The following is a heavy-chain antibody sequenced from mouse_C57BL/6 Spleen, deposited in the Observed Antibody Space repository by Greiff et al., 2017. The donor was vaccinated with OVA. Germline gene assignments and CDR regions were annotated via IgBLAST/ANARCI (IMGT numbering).Heavy chain of an antibody. CDR2: IYPGDGDT. V-gene: IGHV1-80*01. J-gene: IGHJ3*01. D-gene: IGHD2-3*01. Sequence: QVHVKQSGAELVKPGASVKISCKASGYAFSSYWMNWVKQRPGKGLEWIGQIYPGDGDTNYNGKFKGKATLTADKSSSTAYMQLSSLTSEDSAVYFCARDDGYSRIAYWGQGTLVTVSA. CDR3: ARDDGYSRIAY. CDR1: GYAFSSYW.